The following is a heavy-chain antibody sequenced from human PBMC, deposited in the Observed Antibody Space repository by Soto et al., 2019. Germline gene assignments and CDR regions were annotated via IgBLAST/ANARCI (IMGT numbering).Heavy chain of an antibody. CDR2: ITNKANGYTT. CDR3: TRGYSSVSIYAFDI. CDR1: GSGFTFSDHY. Sequence: EVQLVESGGGLVQPGGSLRLSCVASGSGFTFSDHYMDWVRQPPGKGLDWVGRITNKANGYTTEYAASVNGRFSISRDDSKNSLFLQMNDLKTEDTAVYYCTRGYSSVSIYAFDIWGQEVMVTVSA. J-gene: IGHJ3*02. D-gene: IGHD6-19*01. V-gene: IGHV3-72*01.